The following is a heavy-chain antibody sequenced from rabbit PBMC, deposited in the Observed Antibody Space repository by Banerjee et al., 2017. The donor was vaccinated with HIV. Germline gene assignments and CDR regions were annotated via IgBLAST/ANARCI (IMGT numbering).Heavy chain of an antibody. Sequence: QSLEESGGDLVKPGAPLPLTCTASSVSFTLSSYMCWVRQAPGKGLEWIACIDAGSSVSNVYASWAKGRFTISKTSSTTVTLQMTSLTAADTATYVCARELVAVIGWNFNLWGQGTLVTVS. J-gene: IGHJ4*01. D-gene: IGHD1-1*01. V-gene: IGHV1S40*01. CDR2: IDAGSSVSN. CDR3: ARELVAVIGWNFNL. CDR1: SVSFTLSSY.